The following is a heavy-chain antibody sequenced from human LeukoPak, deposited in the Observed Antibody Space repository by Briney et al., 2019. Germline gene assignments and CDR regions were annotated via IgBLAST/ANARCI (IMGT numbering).Heavy chain of an antibody. CDR2: IHHSGST. CDR1: GGTISSYY. D-gene: IGHD6-19*01. V-gene: IGHV4-59*08. J-gene: IGHJ4*02. Sequence: SETLSPTCTVSGGTISSYYWNWIRKPPGKGLEWIGYIHHSGSTKYNPSLKSRVTISVDTSKNQFSLKLSSVTAADTVVYYCARWYSSGWAFDYWGQGTLVTVSS. CDR3: ARWYSSGWAFDY.